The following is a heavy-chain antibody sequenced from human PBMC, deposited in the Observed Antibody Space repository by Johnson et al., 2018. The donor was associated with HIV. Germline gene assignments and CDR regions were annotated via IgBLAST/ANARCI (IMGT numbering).Heavy chain of an antibody. D-gene: IGHD1-26*01. J-gene: IGHJ3*02. Sequence: QVQLVESGGGLVKPGGSLRLSCAASGFTFSSYGMHWVRQAPGKGLEWVAFIRYDGSNKYYADSVKGRFTISRDNSKNTLYLQMNSLRAEDTAVYYCAKDQGELRAFDIWGQGTMVTVSS. CDR1: GFTFSSYG. V-gene: IGHV3-30*02. CDR3: AKDQGELRAFDI. CDR2: IRYDGSNK.